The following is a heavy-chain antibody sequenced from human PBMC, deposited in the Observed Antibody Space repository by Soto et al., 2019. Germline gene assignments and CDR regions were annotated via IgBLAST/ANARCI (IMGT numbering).Heavy chain of an antibody. Sequence: QVHLVQSGAEVKKPGASVKVSCKGSGYDFTTYGITWVRQAPGQGLEWMAWISAHNGNTDYAQKLQGRVTVTRDTSTSTAYMELRSLRSHDTAMDYCARGRYGDYWGQGALVTVSS. CDR3: ARGRYGDY. CDR1: GYDFTTYG. V-gene: IGHV1-18*01. D-gene: IGHD1-1*01. J-gene: IGHJ4*02. CDR2: ISAHNGNT.